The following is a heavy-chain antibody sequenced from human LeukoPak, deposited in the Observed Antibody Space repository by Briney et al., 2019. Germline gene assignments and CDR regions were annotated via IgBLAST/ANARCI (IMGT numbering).Heavy chain of an antibody. V-gene: IGHV3-23*01. J-gene: IGHJ5*02. D-gene: IGHD3-10*01. CDR3: AKDPLARYYGSGSQNWFDP. CDR1: GFTFSSYA. CDR2: ISGSGGST. Sequence: PGGSLRLSCAASGFTFSSYAMSWVRQAPGKGLEWVSAISGSGGSTYYADSVKGRFTISRDNSKNTLYLQMNSLRAEDTAVYYCAKDPLARYYGSGSQNWFDPWGQGTLVTVSS.